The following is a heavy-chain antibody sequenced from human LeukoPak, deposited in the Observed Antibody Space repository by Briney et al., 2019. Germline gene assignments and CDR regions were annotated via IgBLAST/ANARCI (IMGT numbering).Heavy chain of an antibody. J-gene: IGHJ6*04. CDR1: GFTFSSYS. CDR3: ARNGGAYCGGDCYSAYYYGMDA. D-gene: IGHD2-21*02. V-gene: IGHV3-21*01. Sequence: GGSLRLSCAASGFTFSSYSMNWVRQAPGKGLEWVSSISSSSSYIYYADSVKGRFTISRDNAKNSLYLQMNSLRAEDTAVYYCARNGGAYCGGDCYSAYYYGMDAWGKGTTVTASS. CDR2: ISSSSSYI.